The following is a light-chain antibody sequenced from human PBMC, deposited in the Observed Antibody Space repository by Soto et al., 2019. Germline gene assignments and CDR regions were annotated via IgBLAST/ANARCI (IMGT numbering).Light chain of an antibody. V-gene: IGKV3-15*01. Sequence: IVMTQSPATLSVSPGETVTLSCRVSQSVSSSLAWYQQKPGQAPRLLISGAYTRATGIPARFSGSGSGTEFTLTISSLQSEDFAVYYCQQYNNWPPITFGQGTRLEI. CDR2: GAY. CDR1: QSVSSS. CDR3: QQYNNWPPIT. J-gene: IGKJ5*01.